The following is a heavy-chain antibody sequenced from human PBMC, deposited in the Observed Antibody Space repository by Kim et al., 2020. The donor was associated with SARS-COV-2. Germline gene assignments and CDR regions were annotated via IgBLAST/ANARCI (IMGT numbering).Heavy chain of an antibody. Sequence: SETLSLTCAVSGGSLSGYYWSWISQPPGKGLEWIGQISHGGTTNYNLSLETRATISLNTSNNQFSLKLTSVTAADTGLYYCTRARLLRGWFDPWGQGTLDTVSS. CDR2: ISHGGTT. V-gene: IGHV4-34*01. CDR3: TRARLLRGWFDP. J-gene: IGHJ5*02. CDR1: GGSLSGYY. D-gene: IGHD2-15*01.